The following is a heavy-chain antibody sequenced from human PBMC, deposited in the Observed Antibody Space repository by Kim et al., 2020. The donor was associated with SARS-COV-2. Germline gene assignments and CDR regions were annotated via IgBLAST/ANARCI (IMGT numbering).Heavy chain of an antibody. CDR3: ARHVGMELVNFDY. J-gene: IGHJ4*02. V-gene: IGHV5-10-1*01. Sequence: SPSFQGHVTISADKSISTAYLQWSSLKASDTAMYYCARHVGMELVNFDYWGQGTLVTVSS. D-gene: IGHD6-6*01.